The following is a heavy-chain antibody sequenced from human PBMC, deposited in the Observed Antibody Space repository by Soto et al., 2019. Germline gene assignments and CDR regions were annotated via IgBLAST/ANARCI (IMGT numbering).Heavy chain of an antibody. CDR1: GGSFSGYY. V-gene: IGHV4-34*01. CDR2: INHGGST. D-gene: IGHD2-8*01. Sequence: SETLSLTCAVYGGSFSGYYWSWIRQPPGKGLEWIGEINHGGSTNYNPSLKSRVTISVDTSKNQFSLKLGSVAATDTAVYFCARELRYCSNGVCPSAAMDVWGQGTTVTVSS. CDR3: ARELRYCSNGVCPSAAMDV. J-gene: IGHJ6*02.